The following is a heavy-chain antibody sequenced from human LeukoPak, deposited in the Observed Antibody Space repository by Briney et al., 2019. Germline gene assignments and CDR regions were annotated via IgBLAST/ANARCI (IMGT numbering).Heavy chain of an antibody. CDR2: ISSSSSTI. Sequence: GGSLRLSCAASGFTFSSYWMSWVRQAPGKGLEWVSYISSSSSTIYYADSVKGRFTISRDNSKHTLYLQMNSLRDEDTAVYYCARDPRGSHNYYYYMDVWGKGTTVTVSS. CDR1: GFTFSSYW. CDR3: ARDPRGSHNYYYYMDV. J-gene: IGHJ6*03. D-gene: IGHD6-13*01. V-gene: IGHV3-48*02.